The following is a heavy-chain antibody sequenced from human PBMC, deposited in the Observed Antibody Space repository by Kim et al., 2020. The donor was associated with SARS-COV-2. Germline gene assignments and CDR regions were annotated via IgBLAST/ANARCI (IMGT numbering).Heavy chain of an antibody. V-gene: IGHV3-33*01. CDR2: IWYDGSNK. D-gene: IGHD2-2*01. CDR1: GFTFSSYG. CDR3: ARDGCSSTSCLYYYYYYGMDV. J-gene: IGHJ6*02. Sequence: GGSLRLSCAASGFTFSSYGMHWVRQAPGKGLEWVAVIWYDGSNKYYADSVKGRFTISRDNSKNTLYLQMNSLRAEDTAVYYCARDGCSSTSCLYYYYYYGMDVWGQGTTVTVSS.